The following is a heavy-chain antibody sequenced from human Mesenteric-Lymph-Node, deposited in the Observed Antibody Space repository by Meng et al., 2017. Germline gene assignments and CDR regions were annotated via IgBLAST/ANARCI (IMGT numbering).Heavy chain of an antibody. CDR2: IYTSGST. Sequence: SETLSLTCTVSGGSISSGSYYWSWIRQPAGKGLEWIGRIYTSGSTHSNPSLNSRVTISVDTSKNQLSLKLNSVTAADTAVYYCATKMSGFGNYLSWGQGTLVTVSS. CDR3: ATKMSGFGNYLS. CDR1: GGSISSGSYY. V-gene: IGHV4-61*02. J-gene: IGHJ5*02. D-gene: IGHD1-7*01.